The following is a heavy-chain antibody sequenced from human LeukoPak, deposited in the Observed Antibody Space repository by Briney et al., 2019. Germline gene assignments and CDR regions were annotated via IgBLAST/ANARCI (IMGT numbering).Heavy chain of an antibody. Sequence: SETLSLTCAASGDSISSSSYSWGWIRQPPGKGLEWIGSIYYSGSTYHNPSLKSRVTISVDTSKNQFFLKLSSVTAADTAVYYCARHSDCVTSSCYTGYFDYWGQGTLVTVSS. CDR2: IYYSGST. D-gene: IGHD2-2*02. CDR3: ARHSDCVTSSCYTGYFDY. J-gene: IGHJ4*02. V-gene: IGHV4-39*01. CDR1: GDSISSSSYS.